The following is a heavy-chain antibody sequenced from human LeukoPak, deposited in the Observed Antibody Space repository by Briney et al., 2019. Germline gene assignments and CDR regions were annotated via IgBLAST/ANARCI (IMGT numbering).Heavy chain of an antibody. CDR3: TSATLRCSGGSCYEMDV. CDR1: GGTFSSYT. Sequence: SVKVSCKASGGTFSSYTISWVRQAPGQGLEWMGGIIPLFGTPDYAQKFQDRLTITADKSTSTAYMELSSLRSEDTAVYYCTSATLRCSGGSCYEMDVWGKGTTVTVSS. D-gene: IGHD2-15*01. V-gene: IGHV1-69*06. J-gene: IGHJ6*04. CDR2: IIPLFGTP.